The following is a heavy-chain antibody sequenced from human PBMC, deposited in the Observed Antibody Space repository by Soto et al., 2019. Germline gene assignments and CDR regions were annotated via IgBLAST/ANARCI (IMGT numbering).Heavy chain of an antibody. V-gene: IGHV4-38-2*02. D-gene: IGHD3-22*01. Sequence: LSLTCTVSGYSITNGYFWGWIRQPPGKGLECIGSMYHSGNTYYNPSLKSRVTISVDTSKNQFSLRLSSVTAADTAVYYCARLYDRSGHQHYFDYCGQGTPVTVSP. J-gene: IGHJ4*02. CDR1: GYSITNGYF. CDR3: ARLYDRSGHQHYFDY. CDR2: MYHSGNT.